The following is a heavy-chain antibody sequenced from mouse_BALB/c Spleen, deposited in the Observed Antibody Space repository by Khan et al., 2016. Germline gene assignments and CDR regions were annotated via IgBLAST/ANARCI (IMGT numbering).Heavy chain of an antibody. Sequence: QVQLQQSGAELVRPGTSVKVSCKASGYAFTNYLIEWVKQRPGQGLEWIGVFNPGSGGTNYNEKFKGKATLTADKSSTTAYMQLSSLTSEDSAVYFCARSDGYDVGYAYWGQGTLVTVSA. CDR3: ARSDGYDVGYAY. CDR1: GYAFTNYL. D-gene: IGHD2-2*01. J-gene: IGHJ3*01. V-gene: IGHV1-54*01. CDR2: FNPGSGGT.